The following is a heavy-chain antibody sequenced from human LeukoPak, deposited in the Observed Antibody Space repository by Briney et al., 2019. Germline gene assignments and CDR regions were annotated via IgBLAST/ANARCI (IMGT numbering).Heavy chain of an antibody. CDR3: TTDPRGTMVRGVITGPTDY. Sequence: GGSLRLSCAASGFTFSNARMSWVRQAPGKGLDWVGRIKSKTDGGTTDYAAPVKGRFTISRDDSKNTLYLQMNSLKTEDTAVYYCTTDPRGTMVRGVITGPTDYWGQGTLVTVSS. CDR1: GFTFSNAR. J-gene: IGHJ4*02. V-gene: IGHV3-15*01. CDR2: IKSKTDGGTT. D-gene: IGHD3-10*01.